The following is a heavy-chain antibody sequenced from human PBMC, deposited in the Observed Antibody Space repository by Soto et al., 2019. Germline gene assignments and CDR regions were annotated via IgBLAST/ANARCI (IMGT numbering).Heavy chain of an antibody. CDR1: GYSFTTYW. J-gene: IGHJ4*02. CDR3: ARREGTVTLTKNFDY. D-gene: IGHD4-17*01. Sequence: PGESLKISCKASGYSFTTYWIGWVRQMPGKGLEWMGIIYPGDSDTIYSPSFQGQVTISADKSISTAYLQWSSLKASDTAMYYCARREGTVTLTKNFDYCGKGTLVTVSS. CDR2: IYPGDSDT. V-gene: IGHV5-51*01.